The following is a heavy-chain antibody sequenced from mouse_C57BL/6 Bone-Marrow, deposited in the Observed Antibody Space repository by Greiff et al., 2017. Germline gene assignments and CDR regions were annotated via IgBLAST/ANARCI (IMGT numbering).Heavy chain of an antibody. CDR2: IRLKSDNYAT. Sequence: EVKVEESGGGLVQPGGSMKLSCVASGFTFSNYWMNWVRQSPEKGLEWVAQIRLKSDNYATHYAESVKGRFTISRDDSKSSVYLQMNNLRAEDTGIYYCTDYYGSDPLDYWGQGTTLTVSS. D-gene: IGHD1-1*01. CDR3: TDYYGSDPLDY. CDR1: GFTFSNYW. J-gene: IGHJ2*01. V-gene: IGHV6-3*01.